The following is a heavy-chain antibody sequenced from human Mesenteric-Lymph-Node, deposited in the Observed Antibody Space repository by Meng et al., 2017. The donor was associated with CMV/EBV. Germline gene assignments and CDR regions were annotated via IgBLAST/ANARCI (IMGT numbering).Heavy chain of an antibody. Sequence: GESLKISCAASGFTFDDYAMHWVRQAPGKGLEWVSCISSSGTTVYYTDSVKGRFTISRDNAKNSLYLQMNSLRAEDTAVYYCARDVTYGTDYWGQGTLVTVSS. CDR1: GFTFDDYA. CDR3: ARDVTYGTDY. V-gene: IGHV3-48*03. CDR2: ISSSGTTV. J-gene: IGHJ4*02. D-gene: IGHD3-10*01.